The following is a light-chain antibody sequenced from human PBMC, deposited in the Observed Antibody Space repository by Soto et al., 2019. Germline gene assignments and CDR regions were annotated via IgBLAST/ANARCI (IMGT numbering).Light chain of an antibody. V-gene: IGKV3-15*01. CDR1: QSLSSN. Sequence: EIVMTQSPATLSVSPWERATLSCRASQSLSSNLAWYQQKPGQAPRLLIYGASTRATGIPARFSGSGSGTEFTLTISSLQPDDFAVYYCQQYGSSPWTFGQGTKVDIK. J-gene: IGKJ1*01. CDR3: QQYGSSPWT. CDR2: GAS.